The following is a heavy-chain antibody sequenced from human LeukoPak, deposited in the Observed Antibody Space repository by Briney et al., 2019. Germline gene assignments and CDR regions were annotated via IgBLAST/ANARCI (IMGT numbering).Heavy chain of an antibody. CDR2: ISGSGGST. V-gene: IGHV3-23*01. CDR1: GFAFSSYA. Sequence: GGSLRLSCAASGFAFSSYAMSWVRQAPGKGLEWVSAISGSGGSTYYADSVKGRFTISRDNSKNTLYLQMNSLRAEDTAVYYXXXDQYYYDSSGYYYYWGQGTLVAVSS. D-gene: IGHD3-22*01. J-gene: IGHJ4*02. CDR3: XXDQYYYDSSGYYYY.